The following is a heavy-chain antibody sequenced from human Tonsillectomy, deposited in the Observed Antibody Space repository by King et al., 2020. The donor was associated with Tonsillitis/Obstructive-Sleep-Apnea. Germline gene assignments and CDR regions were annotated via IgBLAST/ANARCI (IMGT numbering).Heavy chain of an antibody. V-gene: IGHV3-30*18. CDR3: AKDRAYYDFWLGDC. CDR2: ISYDGSNK. D-gene: IGHD3-3*01. CDR1: GFTFSSYG. Sequence: VQLVESGGGVVQPGRSLRLSCAASGFTFSSYGMHWIRQAPGKGLEWVAVISYDGSNKYYADSVKGRFTISRDNSKNTLYLQMNSLRAEDTAVYYCAKDRAYYDFWLGDCWGHGTLVTVSS. J-gene: IGHJ4*01.